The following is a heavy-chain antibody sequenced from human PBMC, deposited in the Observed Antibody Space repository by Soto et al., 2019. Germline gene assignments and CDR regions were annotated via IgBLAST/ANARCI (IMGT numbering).Heavy chain of an antibody. Sequence: TLCVTWTVSGGWMSSRSCYWGLIRQPPGKGLEWIGSIYYSGSTYYNPSLKSRVTISVDTSKNQFSLKLSSVTAADTAVYYCARHGHYYDSSGYWYYFDYCRQRPLVP. J-gene: IGHJ4*02. CDR1: GGWMSSRSCY. CDR3: ARHGHYYDSSGYWYYFDY. D-gene: IGHD3-22*01. V-gene: IGHV4-39*01. CDR2: IYYSGST.